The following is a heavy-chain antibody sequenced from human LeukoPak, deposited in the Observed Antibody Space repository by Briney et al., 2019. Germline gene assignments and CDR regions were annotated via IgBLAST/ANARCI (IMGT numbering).Heavy chain of an antibody. V-gene: IGHV4-30-4*08. CDR1: GGSISSGDYY. CDR3: ARDLSAWGNPGVGWFDP. D-gene: IGHD4-23*01. J-gene: IGHJ5*02. CDR2: IYYSGST. Sequence: PSETLSLTCTVSGGSISSGDYYWSWIRQPPGKGLEWIGYIYYSGSTYYNPSLKSRVTISVDTSKNQFSLKLSSVTAADTAVYYCARDLSAWGNPGVGWFDPWGQGTLVTVSS.